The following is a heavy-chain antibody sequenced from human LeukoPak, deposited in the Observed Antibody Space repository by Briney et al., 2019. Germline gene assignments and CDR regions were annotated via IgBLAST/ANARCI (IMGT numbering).Heavy chain of an antibody. CDR2: INPSGGSP. CDR1: GYTFTNYY. J-gene: IGHJ4*02. CDR3: ARDRSVWGSYRYLDY. D-gene: IGHD3-16*02. Sequence: GASVKVSCKASGYTFTNYYMHWVRQAPGQGLEWMGIINPSGGSPSYAQKFQGRVTMTRDTSTSTVYMELSSLRSEDTAVYYCARDRSVWGSYRYLDYWGQGTLVTVSS. V-gene: IGHV1-46*01.